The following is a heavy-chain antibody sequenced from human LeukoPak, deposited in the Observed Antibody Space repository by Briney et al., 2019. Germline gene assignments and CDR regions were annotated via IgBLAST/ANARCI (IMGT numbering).Heavy chain of an antibody. V-gene: IGHV4-39*07. J-gene: IGHJ4*02. D-gene: IGHD3-10*01. CDR1: GGSISSSSYY. Sequence: PSETLSLTCTVSGGSISSSSYYWGWIRQPPGKGLEWIGSIYYSGSTYYNPSLKSRVTISVDTSKNQFSLKLSSVTAADTAVYYCARDRPDYSWFGELSELSFDYWGQGTLVTVSS. CDR3: ARDRPDYSWFGELSELSFDY. CDR2: IYYSGST.